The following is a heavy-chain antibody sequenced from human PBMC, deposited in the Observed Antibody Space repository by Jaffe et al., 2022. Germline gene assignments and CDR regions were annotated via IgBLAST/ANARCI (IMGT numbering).Heavy chain of an antibody. CDR1: GGSFSGYY. J-gene: IGHJ1*01. CDR3: ARGYSSTRFQH. Sequence: QVQLQQWGAGLLKPSETLSLTCAVYGGSFSGYYWSWIRQPPGKGLEWIGEINHSGSTNYNPSLKSRVTISVDTSKNQFSLKLSSVTAADTAVYYCARGYSSTRFQHWGQGTLVTVSS. V-gene: IGHV4-34*01. CDR2: INHSGST. D-gene: IGHD6-13*01.